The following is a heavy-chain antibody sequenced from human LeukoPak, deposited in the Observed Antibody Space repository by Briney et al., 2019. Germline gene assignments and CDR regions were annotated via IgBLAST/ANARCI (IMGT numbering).Heavy chain of an antibody. Sequence: ASVKVSCKASGYTFTTHDINWVRQATGQGLEWLGWMSPNSGDTGYAQKFQGRVTVTRDTSTSTVHMELSGLRSEDTAVYYCARDQEAFDYWGQGTLVTVSS. CDR3: ARDQEAFDY. CDR1: GYTFTTHD. V-gene: IGHV1-8*01. CDR2: MSPNSGDT. J-gene: IGHJ4*02.